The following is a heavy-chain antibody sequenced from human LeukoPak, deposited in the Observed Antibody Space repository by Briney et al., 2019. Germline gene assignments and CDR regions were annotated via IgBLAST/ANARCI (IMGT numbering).Heavy chain of an antibody. Sequence: GASVKVSCKASGYTFTSYDINWVRPATGQGLEWMGWMNPNSGNTGYAQKFQGRVTITRNTSISTAYMELSSLRSEDTAVYYCARAISQQQLPLLLYYYYYMDVWGKGTTVTVSS. D-gene: IGHD6-13*01. CDR2: MNPNSGNT. J-gene: IGHJ6*03. V-gene: IGHV1-8*03. CDR3: ARAISQQQLPLLLYYYYYMDV. CDR1: GYTFTSYD.